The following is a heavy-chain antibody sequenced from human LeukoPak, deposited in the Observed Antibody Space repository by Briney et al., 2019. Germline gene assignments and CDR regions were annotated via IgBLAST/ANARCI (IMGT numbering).Heavy chain of an antibody. CDR1: GFTFSAYS. D-gene: IGHD1-26*01. Sequence: PGGSLRLSCAASGFTFSAYSINWVRQAPGRGLEWVSSISSSGTYIYYADSVKGRFTISRDNAKNSLSLQMNSLRAEDTAVYYCAKYASSGSYHNFDSWGQGTLVTVSS. V-gene: IGHV3-21*01. CDR3: AKYASSGSYHNFDS. J-gene: IGHJ4*02. CDR2: ISSSGTYI.